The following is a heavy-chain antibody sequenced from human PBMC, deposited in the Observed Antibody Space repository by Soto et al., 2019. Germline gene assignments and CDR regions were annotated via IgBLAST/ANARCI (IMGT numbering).Heavy chain of an antibody. Sequence: SETLSLTCAVSGGSISSGCYSWSWIRQPPGKGLEWIGYIYHSGSTYYNPSLKSRVTISVDRSKNQFSLKLSSVTAADTAVYYCARGSGRLDPWGQGTLVTVSS. J-gene: IGHJ5*02. CDR2: IYHSGST. V-gene: IGHV4-30-2*01. CDR1: GGSISSGCYS. CDR3: ARGSGRLDP. D-gene: IGHD2-15*01.